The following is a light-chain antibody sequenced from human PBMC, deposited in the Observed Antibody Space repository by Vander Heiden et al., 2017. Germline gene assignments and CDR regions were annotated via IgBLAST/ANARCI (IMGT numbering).Light chain of an antibody. V-gene: IGKV4-1*01. CDR2: WAS. CDR3: QPGDSTPWT. CDR1: QGLFFRSDATDY. J-gene: IGKJ1*01. Sequence: TVMTQSPDPLAVSLGERATLTCRSSQGLFFRSDATDYLAWLPPTTGPPPKLPHYWASFQESGVPDRFIGGGSGEDFTLTISRLQAEDVAVYFWQPGDSTPWTFGQGTKVEIK.